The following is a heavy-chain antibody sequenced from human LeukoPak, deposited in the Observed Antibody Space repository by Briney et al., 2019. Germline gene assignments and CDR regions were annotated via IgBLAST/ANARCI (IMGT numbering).Heavy chain of an antibody. CDR2: TYYRSKWYN. CDR1: GDSVSSNSAA. J-gene: IGHJ4*02. D-gene: IGHD3-3*02. CDR3: ARGVLASGGLFDY. V-gene: IGHV6-1*01. Sequence: SQTLSLTCAIPGDSVSSNSAAWNWIRQSPSRGLEWLGRTYYRSKWYNDYAVSVKSRITINPDTSKNPFSLQLNSVTPEDTAMYYCARGVLASGGLFDYWGQGTLVTVSS.